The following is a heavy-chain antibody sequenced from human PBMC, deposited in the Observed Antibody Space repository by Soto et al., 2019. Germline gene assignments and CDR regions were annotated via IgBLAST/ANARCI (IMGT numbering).Heavy chain of an antibody. Sequence: GGSLRLSCAASGFTFDDYAMHWVRQAPGKGLEWVSGISWNSGSIGYADSVKGRFTISGDNAKNSLYLQMNSLRAEDGALYYYAQYMLHGLMGREFSSDAFDIWGQGTMVTVSS. CDR1: GFTFDDYA. CDR3: AQYMLHGLMGREFSSDAFDI. CDR2: ISWNSGSI. D-gene: IGHD3-10*01. J-gene: IGHJ3*02. V-gene: IGHV3-9*01.